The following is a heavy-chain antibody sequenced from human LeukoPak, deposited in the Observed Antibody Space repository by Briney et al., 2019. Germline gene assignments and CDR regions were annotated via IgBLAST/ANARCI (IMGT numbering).Heavy chain of an antibody. CDR1: GYTFTSYG. J-gene: IGHJ6*03. Sequence: GASVKVSCKASGYTFTSYGISWVRQAPGQGLEWMGWISAYNGNTNYAQKLQGRVTMTTDTSTSTAYMELRSLRSDDTAVYYCARAGGGFDCSGGSCYYYYYYMDVWGKGTTVTVSS. D-gene: IGHD2-15*01. CDR3: ARAGGGFDCSGGSCYYYYYYMDV. V-gene: IGHV1-18*01. CDR2: ISAYNGNT.